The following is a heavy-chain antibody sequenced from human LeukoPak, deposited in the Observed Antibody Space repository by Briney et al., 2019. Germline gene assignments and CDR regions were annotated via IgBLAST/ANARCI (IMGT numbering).Heavy chain of an antibody. D-gene: IGHD3-22*01. V-gene: IGHV3-15*01. CDR3: ASGTHYRDSSGYDGYY. J-gene: IGHJ4*02. CDR1: GFAFSNAW. Sequence: GGSLRLSCAASGFAFSNAWMSWVRQAPGKGLEWVGRIRSTSGGGSTEYAAPLQGRFTISRDDSKNTLYLQMNSLRAEDTAVYYCASGTHYRDSSGYDGYYWGQGTLVTVSS. CDR2: IRSTSGGGST.